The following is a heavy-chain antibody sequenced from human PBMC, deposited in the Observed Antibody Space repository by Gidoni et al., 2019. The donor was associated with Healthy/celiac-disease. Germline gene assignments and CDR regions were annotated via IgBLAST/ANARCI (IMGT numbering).Heavy chain of an antibody. J-gene: IGHJ4*02. CDR3: ARVTYYDSTGLLGFDY. V-gene: IGHV1-18*01. CDR2: ISAYNGNT. Sequence: GWISAYNGNTNYAQKLQGRVTMTTDTSTSTAYMELRSLRSDDTAVYYCARVTYYDSTGLLGFDYWGQGTLVTVSS. D-gene: IGHD3-22*01.